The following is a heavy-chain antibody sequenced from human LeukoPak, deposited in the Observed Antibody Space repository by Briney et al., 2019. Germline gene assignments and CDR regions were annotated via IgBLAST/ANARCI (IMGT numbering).Heavy chain of an antibody. CDR2: IYYSGST. J-gene: IGHJ3*02. D-gene: IGHD3-16*01. V-gene: IGHV4-59*01. CDR3: ARSQTGIMITFGGVPPGGAFDI. Sequence: SETLSLTCTVSGGSISSYYWSWIRQPPGKGLEWIGYIYYSGSTNYNPSPKSRVTISVDTSKNQFSLKLSSVTAADTAVYYCARSQTGIMITFGGVPPGGAFDIWGQGTMVTVSS. CDR1: GGSISSYY.